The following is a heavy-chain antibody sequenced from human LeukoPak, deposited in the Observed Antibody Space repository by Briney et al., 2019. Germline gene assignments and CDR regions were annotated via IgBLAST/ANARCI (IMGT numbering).Heavy chain of an antibody. CDR2: ITNSGVTT. D-gene: IGHD2-15*01. J-gene: IGHJ6*02. CDR3: ARARLYCSSGTCSEHLATFNGLDV. V-gene: IGHV3-23*01. Sequence: PGGSLRLSCAASGFTFSSFAMNWVRQAPGKGLEWVSLITNSGVTTHYADSVKGRFTISRDNSRNTLYLQLNSLRADDTALYYCARARLYCSSGTCSEHLATFNGLDVWGQGTTVTVSS. CDR1: GFTFSSFA.